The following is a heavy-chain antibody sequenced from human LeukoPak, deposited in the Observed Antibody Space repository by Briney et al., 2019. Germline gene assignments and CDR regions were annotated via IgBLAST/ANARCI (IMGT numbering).Heavy chain of an antibody. J-gene: IGHJ4*02. CDR1: GFTVSSNY. Sequence: GGSLRLSCAASGFTVSSNYMSWVRQAPGKGLEWVSVIYSGGNTYYADSVKGRFTISRDNSKNTVHLQMNSLRVEDTAVYYCARLRGEAGTHLGDDYWGQGTLVTVSS. V-gene: IGHV3-66*04. CDR3: ARLRGEAGTHLGDDY. D-gene: IGHD6-13*01. CDR2: IYSGGNT.